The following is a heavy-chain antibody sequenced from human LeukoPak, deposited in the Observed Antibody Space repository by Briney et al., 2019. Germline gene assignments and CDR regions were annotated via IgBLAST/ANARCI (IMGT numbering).Heavy chain of an antibody. J-gene: IGHJ4*02. D-gene: IGHD4-17*01. V-gene: IGHV3-48*01. Sequence: GGSLRLSCAASGFTFSSYSMYWVRQAPGKGLEWVSYISSSSSTIYYADSVKGRFTISRDNAKNSLYLQMNSLRAEDTAVYYCARDLSIGDMTTVTKDDYWGQGTLVTVSS. CDR3: ARDLSIGDMTTVTKDDY. CDR2: ISSSSSTI. CDR1: GFTFSSYS.